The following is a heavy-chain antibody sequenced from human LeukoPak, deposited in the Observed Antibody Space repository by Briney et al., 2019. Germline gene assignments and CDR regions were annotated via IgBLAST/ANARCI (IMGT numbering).Heavy chain of an antibody. J-gene: IGHJ4*02. CDR2: MNPNSGNA. Sequence: ASVTVSCKASGYTFTSYDISWVRQATGQGLEWMGWMNPNSGNAGYAQRFRGRVTMTRNNSISTAYMELTSLRSEDTAVYYCGRPLQRGSWTQRALDYWGQGTLVTVSS. CDR1: GYTFTSYD. V-gene: IGHV1-8*01. D-gene: IGHD3-10*01. CDR3: GRPLQRGSWTQRALDY.